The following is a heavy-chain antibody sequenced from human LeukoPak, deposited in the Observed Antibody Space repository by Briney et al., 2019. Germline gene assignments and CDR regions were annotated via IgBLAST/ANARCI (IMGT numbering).Heavy chain of an antibody. V-gene: IGHV5-51*01. D-gene: IGHD6-6*01. Sequence: SGESLKISCKGSGYSFTNYWIGWVRQMPGKGLEWMGIIYPGDSDTRYSPSFQGQVTISVDKSISTAYLQWSSLKASDTATYYCARFRGSSSRDYFDYWGQGTLVTVSS. J-gene: IGHJ4*02. CDR1: GYSFTNYW. CDR2: IYPGDSDT. CDR3: ARFRGSSSRDYFDY.